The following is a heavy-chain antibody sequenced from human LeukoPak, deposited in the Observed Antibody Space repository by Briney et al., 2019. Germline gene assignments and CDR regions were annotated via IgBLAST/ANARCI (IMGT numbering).Heavy chain of an antibody. Sequence: GGSLRLSCAASGFTLSSYSMNWVRQAPGKGLEWVSSISSSSSYIYYADSVKGRFTISRDNAKNSLYLQMNSLRAEDTAVYYCARVVLDPTFSWFDPWGQGTLVTVSS. D-gene: IGHD3-16*01. CDR1: GFTLSSYS. J-gene: IGHJ5*02. CDR3: ARVVLDPTFSWFDP. V-gene: IGHV3-21*04. CDR2: ISSSSSYI.